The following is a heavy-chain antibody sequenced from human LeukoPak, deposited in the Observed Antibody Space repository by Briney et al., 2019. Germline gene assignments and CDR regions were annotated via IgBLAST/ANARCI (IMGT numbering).Heavy chain of an antibody. D-gene: IGHD3-22*01. V-gene: IGHV1-69*01. J-gene: IGHJ6*02. CDR2: IIPIFGTA. CDR3: ARDSSGSFYYYYGMDV. Sequence: SVTVSCKASGGTFSSYAISWVRQAPGQGLEWMGGIIPIFGTANYAQKFQGRVTITADESTSTAYMELSSLRSEDTAVYYCARDSSGSFYYYYGMDVWGQGTTVTVSS. CDR1: GGTFSSYA.